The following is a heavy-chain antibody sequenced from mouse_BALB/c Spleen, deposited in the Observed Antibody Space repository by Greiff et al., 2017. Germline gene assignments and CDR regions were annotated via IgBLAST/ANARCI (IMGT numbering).Heavy chain of an antibody. D-gene: IGHD2-4*01. Sequence: VQLKQSGPELVKPGASVKISCKASGYTFTDYNMHWVKQRHGKSLEWIGYIYPYNGGTGYNKKFKSKATVTVDNSSSTAYMELRSLTSEDSADYYCARSYDYDGGDWFAYWGQGTLVTVSA. J-gene: IGHJ3*01. CDR1: GYTFTDYN. CDR3: ARSYDYDGGDWFAY. CDR2: IYPYNGGT. V-gene: IGHV1S29*02.